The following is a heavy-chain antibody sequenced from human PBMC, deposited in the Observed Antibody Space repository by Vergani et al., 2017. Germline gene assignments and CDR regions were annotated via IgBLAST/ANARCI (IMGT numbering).Heavy chain of an antibody. D-gene: IGHD2-2*01. V-gene: IGHV4-34*01. CDR1: GGSFSGYY. J-gene: IGHJ6*02. CDR2: INHSGST. Sequence: QVQLQQWGAGLLKPSETLSLTCAVYGGSFSGYYWSWIRQTPGKGLEWIGEINHSGSTNYNPSLKSRVTIPVDTSKNQFSLKLSSVTAADTAVYYCASGYCSSTSCYAPYYYYGMDVWGQGTTVTVSS. CDR3: ASGYCSSTSCYAPYYYYGMDV.